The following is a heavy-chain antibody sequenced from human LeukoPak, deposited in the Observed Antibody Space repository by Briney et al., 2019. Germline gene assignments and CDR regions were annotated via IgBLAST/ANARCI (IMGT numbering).Heavy chain of an antibody. D-gene: IGHD5-18*01. Sequence: PGRSLRLSCAASGFXFSSYGMHWVRQAPGKGLEWVAVISYDGSNKYYADSVKGRFTISRDNSKNTLYLQMNSLRAEDTAVYYCARHYGYNYGHLDYWGQGTLVIVSS. CDR3: ARHYGYNYGHLDY. CDR1: GFXFSSYG. CDR2: ISYDGSNK. J-gene: IGHJ4*02. V-gene: IGHV3-30*03.